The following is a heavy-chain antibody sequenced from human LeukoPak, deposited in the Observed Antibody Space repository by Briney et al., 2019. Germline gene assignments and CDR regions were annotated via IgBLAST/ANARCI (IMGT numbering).Heavy chain of an antibody. CDR3: VRGVPKTSYYYYYMDV. CDR1: GFTLSNYS. D-gene: IGHD4-11*01. CDR2: ISGSGFTI. V-gene: IGHV3-48*01. J-gene: IGHJ6*03. Sequence: GGSLRLSCAVSGFTLSNYSMNWVRQAPGKGLEWISYISGSGFTIHYADSVKGRLTISRDNAKNSLYLQMNSLRAEDTAVYYCVRGVPKTSYYYYYMDVWGKGTTVTVSS.